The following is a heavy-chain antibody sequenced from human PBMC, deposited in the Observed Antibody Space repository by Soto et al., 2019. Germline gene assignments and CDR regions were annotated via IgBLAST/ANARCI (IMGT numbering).Heavy chain of an antibody. CDR1: GITFSNFG. Sequence: GGSLRLSCAASGITFSNFGMSWVRQAPGKGLEWVSSIGAGGTTNYADSVKGRFTISRDNSKNTLYLQVNSLRVEDTAVYYCGKGEVAGTTYFDYWGQGTLVPVSS. CDR2: IGAGGTT. J-gene: IGHJ4*02. V-gene: IGHV3-23*01. CDR3: GKGEVAGTTYFDY. D-gene: IGHD6-19*01.